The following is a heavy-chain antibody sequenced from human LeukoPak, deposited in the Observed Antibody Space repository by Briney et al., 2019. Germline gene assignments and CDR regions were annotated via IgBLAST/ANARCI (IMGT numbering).Heavy chain of an antibody. CDR2: ISYDGTNK. CDR3: ARDRYYGSGSYYPDY. J-gene: IGHJ4*02. CDR1: GFTFSSYG. D-gene: IGHD3-10*01. V-gene: IGHV3-30*19. Sequence: GGSLRLSCAASGFTFSSYGMHWVRQAPGKGLEWVAFISYDGTNKYYADSVKGRFTISRDNSKNTLYLQMNSLRAEDTAVYYCARDRYYGSGSYYPDYWGQGILVTVSS.